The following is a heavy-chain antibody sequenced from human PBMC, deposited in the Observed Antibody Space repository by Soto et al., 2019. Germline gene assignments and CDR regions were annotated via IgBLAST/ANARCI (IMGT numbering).Heavy chain of an antibody. J-gene: IGHJ4*02. V-gene: IGHV3-30*18. CDR1: GFTFSSYG. CDR3: AKEMSGYSGDYYFDY. CDR2: ISYDGSNK. D-gene: IGHD5-12*01. Sequence: GGSLRLSCAASGFTFSSYGMHWVRQAPGKGLEWVAVISYDGSNKYYADSVRGRFTISRDNSKNTLYLQMNSLRAEDTAVYYCAKEMSGYSGDYYFDYWGQGALVTVSS.